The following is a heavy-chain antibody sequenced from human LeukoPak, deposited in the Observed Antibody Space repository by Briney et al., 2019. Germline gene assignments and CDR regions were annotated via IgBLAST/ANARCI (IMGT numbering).Heavy chain of an antibody. CDR2: IYTSGST. CDR3: ARLGSGWYTAIDY. CDR1: GGSISSGSYY. V-gene: IGHV4-61*02. Sequence: SETLSLTCTVSGGSISSGSYYWSWIRQPAGKGLEWIGRIYTSGSTNYNPSLKSRVTISVDTSKNQFSLKLSSVTAADTAVYYCARLGSGWYTAIDYWGQGTLVTVSS. J-gene: IGHJ4*02. D-gene: IGHD6-19*01.